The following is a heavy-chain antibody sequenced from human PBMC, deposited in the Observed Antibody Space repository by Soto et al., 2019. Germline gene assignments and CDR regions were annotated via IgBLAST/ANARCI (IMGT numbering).Heavy chain of an antibody. V-gene: IGHV3-11*01. J-gene: IGHJ4*02. CDR1: GFTFSDYY. Sequence: QVQLVESGGGLVKPGGSLRLSCAASGFTFSDYYMSWIRQAPGKGLEWVSYISSSGSTIYYADSVKGRFTISRDTAKNSLYLQMNSLRAEDTAVYYCARVNVVVVAATALFDYWGQGTLVTVSS. CDR3: ARVNVVVVAATALFDY. CDR2: ISSSGSTI. D-gene: IGHD2-15*01.